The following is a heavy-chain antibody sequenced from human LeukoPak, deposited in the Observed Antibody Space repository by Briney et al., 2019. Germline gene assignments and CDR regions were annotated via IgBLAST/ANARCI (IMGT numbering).Heavy chain of an antibody. D-gene: IGHD3-22*01. J-gene: IGHJ4*02. CDR1: GFTFNNYA. CDR2: ITGSGAYT. Sequence: GGSLRLSCTASGFTFNNYAMTWVRQAPGKGLEWVSAITGSGAYTNYADSVEGRFTISRDNSKNSIFLQMNSLRAEDTAIYYCAKRSATSSGYFDFWGRGTLVTVSS. V-gene: IGHV3-23*01. CDR3: AKRSATSSGYFDF.